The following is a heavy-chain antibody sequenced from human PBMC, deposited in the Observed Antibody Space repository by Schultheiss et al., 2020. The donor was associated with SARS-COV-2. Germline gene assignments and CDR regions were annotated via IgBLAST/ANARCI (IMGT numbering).Heavy chain of an antibody. CDR1: GFTFSTYA. Sequence: GGSLRLSCAASGFTFSTYAMHWVRQAPGKGLEWVAVISYDGNNIYYADSVKGRFTISRDNSKNTLYLQMNSLRAEDTAVYYCARGKGVLRYFDWLSFHMDVWGKGTTVTVSS. J-gene: IGHJ6*03. D-gene: IGHD3-9*01. CDR2: ISYDGNNI. V-gene: IGHV3-30*04. CDR3: ARGKGVLRYFDWLSFHMDV.